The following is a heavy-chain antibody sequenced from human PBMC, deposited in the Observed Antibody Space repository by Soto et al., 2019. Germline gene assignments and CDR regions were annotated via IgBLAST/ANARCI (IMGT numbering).Heavy chain of an antibody. J-gene: IGHJ5*02. CDR3: ARDPKRDYDILSHTNWFDP. CDR1: GGSFSGYY. CDR2: INHSGST. D-gene: IGHD3-9*01. V-gene: IGHV4-34*01. Sequence: QVQLQQWGAGLLKPSETLSLTCAVYGGSFSGYYWSWIRQPPGKGLEWIGEINHSGSTNYNPSLKSRVTISVDTSKNQFSLKLSSVTAADTAVYYCARDPKRDYDILSHTNWFDPWGQGTLVTVSS.